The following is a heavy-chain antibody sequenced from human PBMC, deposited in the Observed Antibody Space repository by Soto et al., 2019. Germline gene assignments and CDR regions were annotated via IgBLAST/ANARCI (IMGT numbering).Heavy chain of an antibody. CDR2: IYPSGTT. D-gene: IGHD1-26*01. V-gene: IGHV4-4*07. CDR3: AREGASGFGMDV. J-gene: IGHJ6*02. CDR1: GGSMRTYY. Sequence: SETLSLTCTVSGGSMRTYYWGWTRQPAGKPLEWIGRIYPSGTTNYNPSLKSRVTLSLDTSKNQFSLNLSSVTAADTAVYYCAREGASGFGMDVWGQGTTVTVSS.